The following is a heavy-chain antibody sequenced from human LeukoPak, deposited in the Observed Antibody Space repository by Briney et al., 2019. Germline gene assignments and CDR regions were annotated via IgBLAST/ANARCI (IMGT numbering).Heavy chain of an antibody. V-gene: IGHV4-39*01. CDR2: IYYSGST. Sequence: SETLSLTCTVSGGSISSSSYYWGWIRQPPGKGLEWIGSIYYSGSTCYNPSLKSRVTISVDTSKNQFSLKLSSVTAADTAVYYCARAKGDAFDIWGQGTMVTVSS. CDR1: GGSISSSSYY. CDR3: ARAKGDAFDI. J-gene: IGHJ3*02.